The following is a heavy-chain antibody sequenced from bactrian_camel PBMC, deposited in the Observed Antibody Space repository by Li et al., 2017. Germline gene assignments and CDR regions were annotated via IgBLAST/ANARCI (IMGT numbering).Heavy chain of an antibody. CDR1: EFTLGTYC. J-gene: IGHJ4*01. CDR3: AAVYGGGTWCREKVEF. V-gene: IGHV3S1*01. D-gene: IGHD7*01. CDR2: IDTPSGST. Sequence: HVQLVESGGDSVQAGGSLRLSCAASEFTLGTYCMAWFRQAPGKAREGVADIDTPSGSTNYANSVMGRFTISQDNAKNTLYLQMNSLKPEDTAMYYCAAVYGGGTWCREKVEFWGQGTQVTVS.